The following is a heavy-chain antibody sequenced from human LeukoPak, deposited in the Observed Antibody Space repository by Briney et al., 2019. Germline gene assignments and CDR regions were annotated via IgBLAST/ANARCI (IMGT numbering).Heavy chain of an antibody. CDR3: ARGTYYYGSGSYYFAYMDV. CDR2: ISSSSSYI. CDR1: GFTFSSYS. V-gene: IGHV3-21*01. D-gene: IGHD3-10*01. Sequence: GGSLRLSCAASGFTFSSYSMNWVRQAPGKGLEWVSSISSSSSYIYYADSVKGRFTISRDNAKNSLYLQMNSLRAEDTAVYYCARGTYYYGSGSYYFAYMDVWGKGTTVTVSS. J-gene: IGHJ6*03.